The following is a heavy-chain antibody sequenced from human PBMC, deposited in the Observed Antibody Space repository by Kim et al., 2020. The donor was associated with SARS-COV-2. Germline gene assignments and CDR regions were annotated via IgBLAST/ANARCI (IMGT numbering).Heavy chain of an antibody. CDR3: ARPLTAAGTVYFDY. V-gene: IGHV4-39*01. Sequence: SPSVKSRVTMSVDTSKDQFSLKLSSVTAADTAVYYCARPLTAAGTVYFDYWGQGTLVTVSS. D-gene: IGHD6-13*01. J-gene: IGHJ4*02.